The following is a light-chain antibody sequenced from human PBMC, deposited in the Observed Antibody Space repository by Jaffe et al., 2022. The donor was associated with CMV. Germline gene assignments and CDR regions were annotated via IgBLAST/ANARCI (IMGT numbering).Light chain of an antibody. V-gene: IGKV3-20*01. CDR1: QSLTSSF. CDR2: GVS. Sequence: EIVLTQSPGTLSLSPGERATLSCRASQSLTSSFLAWYQQKPGQAPRLLISGVSSRATGISDRFSGSGSGTEFTLTISRLEPEDFAVYYCQQYGNSPPHTFGQGTKLEIK. J-gene: IGKJ2*01. CDR3: QQYGNSPPHT.